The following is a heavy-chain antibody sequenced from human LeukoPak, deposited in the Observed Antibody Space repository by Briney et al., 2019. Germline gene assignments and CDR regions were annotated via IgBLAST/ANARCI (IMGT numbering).Heavy chain of an antibody. D-gene: IGHD5-12*01. CDR1: GFTFSSYE. V-gene: IGHV3-48*03. CDR2: ISSSGSTI. Sequence: GGSLRLSCAASGFTFSSYEMNWVRQAPGKGLEWVSYISSSGSTIYYADSVKGRFTISRDNAKNSLYLQMNSLRAEDTAVYYCARGQWLPNYYYYYMDVWGKGTTVTISS. J-gene: IGHJ6*03. CDR3: ARGQWLPNYYYYYMDV.